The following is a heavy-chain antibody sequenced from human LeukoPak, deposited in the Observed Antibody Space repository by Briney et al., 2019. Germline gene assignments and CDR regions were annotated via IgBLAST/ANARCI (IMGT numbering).Heavy chain of an antibody. CDR2: IWYDGSYK. V-gene: IGHV3-33*01. Sequence: SGGSLRLSCAASGFTLSNYGMHWVRQAPGKGLEWVAVIWYDGSYKYSADSVKGRFTISRDNSKNTLYLQVNSLRAEDTAVYYCARGGDYFDYWGQGTLVTVSS. CDR1: GFTLSNYG. J-gene: IGHJ4*02. CDR3: ARGGDYFDY. D-gene: IGHD3-16*01.